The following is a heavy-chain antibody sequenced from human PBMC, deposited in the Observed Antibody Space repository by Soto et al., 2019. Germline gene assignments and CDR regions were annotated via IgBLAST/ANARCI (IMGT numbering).Heavy chain of an antibody. J-gene: IGHJ5*02. V-gene: IGHV1-18*01. CDR2: ISAYNGNT. D-gene: IGHD2-2*01. Sequence: ASVKVSCKASGYTFTSYAMHWVRQAPGQGLEWMGWISAYNGNTNYAQKLQGRVTMTTDTSTSTAYMELRSLRSDDTAVYYCARDADQNWFDPWGQGTLVTVSS. CDR3: ARDADQNWFDP. CDR1: GYTFTSYA.